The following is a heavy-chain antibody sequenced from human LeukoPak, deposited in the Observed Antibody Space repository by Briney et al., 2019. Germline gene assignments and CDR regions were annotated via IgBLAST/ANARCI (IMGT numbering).Heavy chain of an antibody. CDR2: IRSKANSYAT. J-gene: IGHJ4*02. Sequence: GGSLRLSCAASGFTFSNHGMHWVRQASGKGLEWVGRIRSKANSYATAYAASVKGRFTISRDDSKNTAYLQMNSLKTEDTAVYYCTIYVDTAMVIRGGYWGQGTLVTVSS. CDR3: TIYVDTAMVIRGGY. D-gene: IGHD5-18*01. V-gene: IGHV3-73*01. CDR1: GFTFSNHG.